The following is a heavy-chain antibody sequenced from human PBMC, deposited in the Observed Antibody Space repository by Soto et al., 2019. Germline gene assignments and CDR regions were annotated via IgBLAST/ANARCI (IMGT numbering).Heavy chain of an antibody. V-gene: IGHV3-23*01. D-gene: IGHD2-2*01. CDR1: GFTFSSYA. Sequence: GGSLRLSCAASGFTFSSYAMSWVRQAPGKGLEWVSAISGSGGSTYYADSVKGRFTISRDNSKNTLYLQMNSLRAEDTAVYYCAKYNFFYPRVRPSTSSYYFDYWGQGTLVTLPP. CDR2: ISGSGGST. CDR3: AKYNFFYPRVRPSTSSYYFDY. J-gene: IGHJ4*02.